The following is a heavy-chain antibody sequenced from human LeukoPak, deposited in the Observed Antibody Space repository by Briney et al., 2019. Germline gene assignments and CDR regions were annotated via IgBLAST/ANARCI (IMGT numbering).Heavy chain of an antibody. J-gene: IGHJ1*01. Sequence: GASVKVSCKASGYTFSSYGISWVRQAPGQGLEWMGWISSYNGNTNYAQKLQGRVTMTTDTSTSTAYMELRSLRSDDTAMYYCARSDVLPSLKKWELLKNAEYFQHWGQGTLVTVSS. CDR2: ISSYNGNT. V-gene: IGHV1-18*01. D-gene: IGHD1-26*01. CDR3: ARSDVLPSLKKWELLKNAEYFQH. CDR1: GYTFSSYG.